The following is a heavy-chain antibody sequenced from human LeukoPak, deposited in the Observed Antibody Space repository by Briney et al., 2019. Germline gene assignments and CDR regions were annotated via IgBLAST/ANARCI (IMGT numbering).Heavy chain of an antibody. J-gene: IGHJ4*02. CDR1: GGSISSYY. CDR2: ISYSGST. CDR3: ARYIWGSYPTFEDY. V-gene: IGHV4-59*01. Sequence: SETLSLTCTVSGGSISSYYWSWIRQPPGKGLEWIGYISYSGSTNYNPSLKSRVTISVDTSKNQFSLKLNSVTAADTAVYYCARYIWGSYPTFEDYWGQGTLVTVSS. D-gene: IGHD3-16*02.